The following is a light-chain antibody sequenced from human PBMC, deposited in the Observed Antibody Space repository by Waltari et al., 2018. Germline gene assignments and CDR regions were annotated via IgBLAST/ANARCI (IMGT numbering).Light chain of an antibody. V-gene: IGLV2-23*02. J-gene: IGLJ1*01. CDR1: SSDVGSYNL. CDR3: CSYAGANTYV. CDR2: EVS. Sequence: QSALTQPASVSGSPGQSITVSCTGTSSDVGSYNLVSWYQHHPPKAPKLRIYEVSKRPSWVSNRFSGSKSGNTASLTISGLQPEDEADYYCCSYAGANTYVFGSGTKVTVL.